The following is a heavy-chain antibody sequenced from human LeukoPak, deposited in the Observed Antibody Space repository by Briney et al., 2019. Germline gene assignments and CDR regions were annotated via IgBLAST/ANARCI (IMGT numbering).Heavy chain of an antibody. Sequence: PSETLSLTCTVSGGSISSSSYYWGWIRQPPGKGLEWIGSIYYSGSTYYNPSLKSRVTISVDTSKNQFSLKLSSVTAADTAVYYCARHAQTTVTKGRRASVEFQYYYYGMDVWGQGTTVTVSS. D-gene: IGHD4-17*01. CDR3: ARHAQTTVTKGRRASVEFQYYYYGMDV. CDR1: GGSISSSSYY. V-gene: IGHV4-39*01. J-gene: IGHJ6*02. CDR2: IYYSGST.